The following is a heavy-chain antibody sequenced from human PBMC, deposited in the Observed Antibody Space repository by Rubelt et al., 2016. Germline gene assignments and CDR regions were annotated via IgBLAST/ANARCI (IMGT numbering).Heavy chain of an antibody. Sequence: QLQLQESGPGLVKPSETLSLTCTVSGGSISSSSYYWGWIRQPPGKGLEWIGSIYYSGSTYYNPSCKGRVTISGDTSKNQFSLKLSSVTAAETAVYYCARAGILWFGELPHFDYWGQGTLVTVSS. V-gene: IGHV4-39*07. CDR3: ARAGILWFGELPHFDY. CDR1: GGSISSSSYY. D-gene: IGHD3-10*01. CDR2: IYYSGST. J-gene: IGHJ4*02.